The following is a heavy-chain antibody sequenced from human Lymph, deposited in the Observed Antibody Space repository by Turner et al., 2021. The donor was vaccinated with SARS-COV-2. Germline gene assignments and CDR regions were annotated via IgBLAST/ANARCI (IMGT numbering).Heavy chain of an antibody. V-gene: IGHV3-23*01. CDR2: ISGSSTNT. D-gene: IGHD3-16*01. J-gene: IGHJ4*02. Sequence: EVQLLESGGDLVLPGGSLGLSRADSGFTFINYAVSWVRQDAGKGLGWVADISGSSTNTYYADAVESRFTITRNNSKNTLFLQMNSLGADDTAIYYCAKSPLGEDYVGYWGQGTLVTVSS. CDR3: AKSPLGEDYVGY. CDR1: GFTFINYA.